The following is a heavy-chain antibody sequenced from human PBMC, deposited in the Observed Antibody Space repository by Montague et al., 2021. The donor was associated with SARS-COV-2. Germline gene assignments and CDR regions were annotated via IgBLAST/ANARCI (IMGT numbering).Heavy chain of an antibody. D-gene: IGHD3-16*01. J-gene: IGHJ5*02. V-gene: IGHV4-39*01. Sequence: SETLSLTCTVSAGAIRDTDYFWGWIRQPPGKGLEWIGSIYYSGTTYHDPSLKSRVTISADTSKNQFSLKLSSVIAADTAVYFCARHRDNLGSLNWFAPWGQGTLVTVSS. CDR3: ARHRDNLGSLNWFAP. CDR2: IYYSGTT. CDR1: AGAIRDTDYF.